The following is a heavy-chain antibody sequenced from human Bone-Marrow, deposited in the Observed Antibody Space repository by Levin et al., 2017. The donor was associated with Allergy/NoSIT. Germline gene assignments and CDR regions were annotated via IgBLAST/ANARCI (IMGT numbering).Heavy chain of an antibody. J-gene: IGHJ4*02. CDR1: GESFSGYN. V-gene: IGHV4-34*01. D-gene: IGHD3-3*01. Sequence: SETLSLSCTVYGESFSGYNWTWIRQSPGKGLEWIGEVHHSGSTNYNPSLKSRVTISVDTSKRQLSLKLNSVTAADTAVYYCARGLDYDFLGYWGQGTLVTVSS. CDR3: ARGLDYDFLGY. CDR2: VHHSGST.